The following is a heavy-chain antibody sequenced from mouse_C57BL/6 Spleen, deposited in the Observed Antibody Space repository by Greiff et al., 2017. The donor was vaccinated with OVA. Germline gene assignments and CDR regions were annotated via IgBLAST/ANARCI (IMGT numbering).Heavy chain of an antibody. CDR3: ARWGTVVGMDY. D-gene: IGHD1-1*01. Sequence: EVQLQQSGPELVKPGASVKISCKASGYTFTDYYMNWVKQSHGKSLEWIGDINPNNGGTSYNQKFKGKATLTVDKSSSTAYMELRSLTSEDSAVYYCARWGTVVGMDYWGQGTSVTVSS. CDR2: INPNNGGT. J-gene: IGHJ4*01. CDR1: GYTFTDYY. V-gene: IGHV1-26*01.